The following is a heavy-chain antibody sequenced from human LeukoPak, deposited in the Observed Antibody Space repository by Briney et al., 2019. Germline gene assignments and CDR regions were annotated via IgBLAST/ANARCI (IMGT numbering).Heavy chain of an antibody. CDR1: GYTFTSYY. CDR3: ARGGGIVRGAFDI. J-gene: IGHJ3*02. D-gene: IGHD3-16*02. CDR2: INPSGGST. Sequence: ASVKVSCKASGYTFTSYYIHWVRQAPGQGLEWMGIINPSGGSTSYAQKLQDRVTMTRDMSTSTVYMELSSLRSEDTAVYYCARGGGIVRGAFDIWGQGTMVTVSS. V-gene: IGHV1-46*04.